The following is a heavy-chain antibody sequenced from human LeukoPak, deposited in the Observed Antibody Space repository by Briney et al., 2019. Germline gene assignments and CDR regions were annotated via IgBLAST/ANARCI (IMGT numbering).Heavy chain of an antibody. CDR3: ARDYYYDSSGYWDYYFDY. V-gene: IGHV3-33*01. Sequence: AGGSLRLSCAASGFTFSRFGMHWVRQAPGKGLEWVAVIWYDGSNKYYADSVKGRFTISRDNSKNTLYLEMNSLRAEDTAVYYCARDYYYDSSGYWDYYFDYWGQGTLVSASS. CDR2: IWYDGSNK. CDR1: GFTFSRFG. J-gene: IGHJ4*02. D-gene: IGHD3-22*01.